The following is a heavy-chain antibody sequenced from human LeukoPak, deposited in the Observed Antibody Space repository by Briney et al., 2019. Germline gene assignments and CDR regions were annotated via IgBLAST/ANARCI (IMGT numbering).Heavy chain of an antibody. CDR2: FDPEDGET. J-gene: IGHJ1*01. V-gene: IGHV1-24*01. CDR3: ARVSSGDDFWSGYSAEYFQH. CDR1: GYTLTELS. Sequence: ASVKVSCKVSGYTLTELSMHWVRQAPGKGLEWMGGFDPEDGETIYAQKFQGRVTMTEDTSTDTAYMELSSLRSEDTAVYYCARVSSGDDFWSGYSAEYFQHWGQGTLVTVSS. D-gene: IGHD3-3*01.